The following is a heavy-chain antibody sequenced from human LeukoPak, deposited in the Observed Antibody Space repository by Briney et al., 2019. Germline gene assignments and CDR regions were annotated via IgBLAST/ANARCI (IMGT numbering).Heavy chain of an antibody. CDR3: ARGTMVRGVLRDNYYYMDV. J-gene: IGHJ6*03. CDR2: ISAYNGNT. Sequence: ASVKVSCKASGYTFTSYGISWVRQAPGQGLEWMGWISAYNGNTNYAQKLQGRVTMTTDISTSTAYMELRSLRSDDTAVYYCARGTMVRGVLRDNYYYMDVWGKGTTVTISS. CDR1: GYTFTSYG. D-gene: IGHD3-10*01. V-gene: IGHV1-18*01.